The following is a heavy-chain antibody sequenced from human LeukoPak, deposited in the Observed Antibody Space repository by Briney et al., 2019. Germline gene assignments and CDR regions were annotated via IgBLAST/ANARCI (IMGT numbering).Heavy chain of an antibody. CDR3: AKDRPGSSSSDYMDV. Sequence: GGSLRLSCAASGFTFSSYWMHWVRQAPGKGLVWVSRINSDVSSTTYADSVRGRFTISRDNAKNTLYLQMNSLRAEDTAVYYCAKDRPGSSSSDYMDVWGKGTTVTVSS. CDR2: INSDVSST. J-gene: IGHJ6*03. D-gene: IGHD6-6*01. CDR1: GFTFSSYW. V-gene: IGHV3-74*01.